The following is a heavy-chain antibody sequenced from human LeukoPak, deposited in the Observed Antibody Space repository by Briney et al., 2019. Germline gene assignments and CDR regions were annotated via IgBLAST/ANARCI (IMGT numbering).Heavy chain of an antibody. CDR1: GGSISSYY. V-gene: IGHV4-59*01. CDR2: IYYSGST. CDR3: ARVAFYHGMDV. Sequence: SETLSLACTVSGGSISSYYWSWIRQPPGKGLEWIGYIYYSGSTNYNPSLKSRVTISVDTSKNQFSLKLSSVTAADTAVYYCARVAFYHGMDVWGQGTTVTVSS. D-gene: IGHD2/OR15-2a*01. J-gene: IGHJ6*02.